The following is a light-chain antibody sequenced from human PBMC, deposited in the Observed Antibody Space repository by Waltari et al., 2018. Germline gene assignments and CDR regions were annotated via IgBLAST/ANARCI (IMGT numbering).Light chain of an antibody. CDR1: QSLVHSDGNTY. CDR3: MQGTHWPLT. V-gene: IGKV2-30*02. J-gene: IGKJ5*01. Sequence: DVVMTQSPLSLPVTLGQPASISCRSSQSLVHSDGNTYLNWFKQRPGQSPRRLIYKVSNRDSGVPDRFSGSGSGTDFTLKISRVEAEDVGVYYCMQGTHWPLTVGQGTRLEIK. CDR2: KVS.